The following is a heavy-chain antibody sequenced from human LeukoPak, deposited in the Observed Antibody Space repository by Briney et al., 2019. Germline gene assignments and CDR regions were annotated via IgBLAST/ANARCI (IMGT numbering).Heavy chain of an antibody. CDR1: GGSISSYY. V-gene: IGHV4-59*01. J-gene: IGHJ4*02. CDR3: ARGGAHTPDFDY. Sequence: SETQSLTCTVSGGSISSYYWRWIRQPPGKGLEWLGYIYCSGSTNYNPSLKSRVTISVDTSKNQFSPKLSSVTAADTAVYYCARGGAHTPDFDYWGQGTLVTVSS. CDR2: IYCSGST. D-gene: IGHD1-26*01.